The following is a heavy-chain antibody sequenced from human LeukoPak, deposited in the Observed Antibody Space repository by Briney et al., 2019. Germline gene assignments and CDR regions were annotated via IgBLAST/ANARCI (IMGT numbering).Heavy chain of an antibody. CDR3: ARALGGDYSY. D-gene: IGHD4-17*01. J-gene: IGHJ4*02. Sequence: SETLSLTCAVYGGSFSGYYWSWIRQPPGKGLEWIGEINHSGSTNYNPSLKSRVTISVDTSKNQFSLKLSSVTAADTAVYYCARALGGDYSYWGQGTLVSVSS. V-gene: IGHV4-34*01. CDR1: GGSFSGYY. CDR2: INHSGST.